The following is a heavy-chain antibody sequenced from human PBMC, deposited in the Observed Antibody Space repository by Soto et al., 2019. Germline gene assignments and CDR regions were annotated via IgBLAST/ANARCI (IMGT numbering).Heavy chain of an antibody. D-gene: IGHD6-13*01. J-gene: IGHJ4*02. CDR2: IRSKANSYAT. V-gene: IGHV3-73*01. CDR1: GITVSTNY. CDR3: TSSQYSRSWVPDY. Sequence: WSLRLSCAASGITVSTNYMTWVRQASGKGLEWVGRIRSKANSYATAYAASVKGRFTISRDDSKNTAYLQMNSLKTGDTAVYYCTSSQYSRSWVPDYWGQGTLVTVSS.